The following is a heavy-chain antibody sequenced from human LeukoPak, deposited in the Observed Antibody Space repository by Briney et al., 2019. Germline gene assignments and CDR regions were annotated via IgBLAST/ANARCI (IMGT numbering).Heavy chain of an antibody. CDR1: GGSVSSGTYY. V-gene: IGHV4-61*01. CDR3: ARDRVRGNANPYFDY. Sequence: SETLCLTCTVSGGSVSSGTYYWSWIRQPPGKGLEWIGYIYYSGSTNYNPSLKSRVTISIDTSKNQFSLKLSSVTAADTAVYYCARDRVRGNANPYFDYWGQGTLVTVSS. J-gene: IGHJ4*02. D-gene: IGHD1-1*01. CDR2: IYYSGST.